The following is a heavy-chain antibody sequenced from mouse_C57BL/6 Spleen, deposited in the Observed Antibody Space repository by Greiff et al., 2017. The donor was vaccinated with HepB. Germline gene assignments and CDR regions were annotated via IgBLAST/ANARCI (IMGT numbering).Heavy chain of an antibody. CDR3: ARSTTTSYYAMDY. CDR1: GYTFTSYD. Sequence: QVQLKQSGPELVKPGASVKLSCKASGYTFTSYDINWVKQRPGQGLEWIGWIYPRDGSTKYNEKFKGKATLTVDTSSSTAYMELHSLTSEDSAVYFCARSTTTSYYAMDYWGQGTSVTVSS. V-gene: IGHV1-85*01. CDR2: IYPRDGST. D-gene: IGHD1-1*01. J-gene: IGHJ4*01.